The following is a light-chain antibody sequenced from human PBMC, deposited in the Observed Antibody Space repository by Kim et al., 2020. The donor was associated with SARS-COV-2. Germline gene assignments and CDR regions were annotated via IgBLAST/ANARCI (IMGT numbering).Light chain of an antibody. CDR2: SAS. J-gene: IGKJ4*01. CDR3: QQYNSYWLT. V-gene: IGKV1-5*03. CDR1: QTISTW. Sequence: DVQMTQSPSTLSASVGDRVTITCRASQTISTWLAWYQQKPGKVPKLLIYSASSLETGVPSRFNGSGSGTEFTLTISSLQPEDAATYYCQQYNSYWLTFGGGTKVDIK.